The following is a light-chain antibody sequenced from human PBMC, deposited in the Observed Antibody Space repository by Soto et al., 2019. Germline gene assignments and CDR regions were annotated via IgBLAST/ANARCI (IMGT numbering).Light chain of an antibody. J-gene: IGKJ1*01. CDR1: ETVATN. V-gene: IGKV3-15*01. CDR2: GAS. CDR3: QQYFEWPPMT. Sequence: VMTQSPATLSVSPGERATLSCWASETVATNLAWYQQKPGQAPRLLISGASTRAAGISDRFRGSGSGTEFTLTISSLRSEDSAIYYCQQYFEWPPMTFGQGTKV.